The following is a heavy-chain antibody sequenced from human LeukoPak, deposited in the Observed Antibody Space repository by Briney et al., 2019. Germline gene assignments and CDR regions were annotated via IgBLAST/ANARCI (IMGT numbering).Heavy chain of an antibody. Sequence: GGSLRLSCAASGFTFSSYGMHWVRQAPGKGLEWVSAISGSGDSIYYEDSVKGRFTISRDNSKNTLYLQMNSLRAEDTALYFCAKGMNAYNYWALDYWGQGTLVTVSS. J-gene: IGHJ4*02. CDR3: AKGMNAYNYWALDY. V-gene: IGHV3-23*01. CDR1: GFTFSSYG. CDR2: ISGSGDSI. D-gene: IGHD5-24*01.